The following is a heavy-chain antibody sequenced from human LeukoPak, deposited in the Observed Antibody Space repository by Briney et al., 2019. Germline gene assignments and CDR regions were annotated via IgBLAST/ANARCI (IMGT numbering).Heavy chain of an antibody. CDR1: VGTFSSYA. CDR2: IIPIFGTA. V-gene: IGHV1-69*05. D-gene: IGHD3-22*01. J-gene: IGHJ4*02. Sequence: SVTVSCKASVGTFSSYAISWVRQAPGQGLEWMGRIIPIFGTANYAQKFQGRVTITTDESTSTAYMELSSLISEDTAVYYCALTYYYDSSGYYRDYWGQGTLVTVSS. CDR3: ALTYYYDSSGYYRDY.